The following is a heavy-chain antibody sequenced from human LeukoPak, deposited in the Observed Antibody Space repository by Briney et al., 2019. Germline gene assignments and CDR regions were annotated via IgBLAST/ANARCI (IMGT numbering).Heavy chain of an antibody. D-gene: IGHD2-2*01. CDR2: TYYNETTGTT. Sequence: SETLSLTCSVSGVSIKSSNDYWGWIRQPPGKGLEWIGSTYYNETTGTTYYNPSLRSRVTISVDSSKNQFSLNVTLVTAADTAIYYCARGLPNRSVVVVPAAFDYWGQGTRVTVSS. CDR3: ARGLPNRSVVVVPAAFDY. V-gene: IGHV4-39*07. J-gene: IGHJ4*02. CDR1: GVSIKSSNDY.